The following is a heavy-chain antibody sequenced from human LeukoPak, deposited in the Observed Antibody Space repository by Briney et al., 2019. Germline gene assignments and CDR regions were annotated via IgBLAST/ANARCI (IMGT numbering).Heavy chain of an antibody. CDR1: GGSISRNHW. CDR3: ARDSYYYGMDV. CDR2: IYHSGST. J-gene: IGHJ6*02. V-gene: IGHV4-4*02. Sequence: SETLSLTCAVSGGSISRNHWWSWVRQPPGKGLEWIGEIYHSGSTNYNSSLKSRVTISVDTSKNQFSLNLSSVTAADTAVYYCARDSYYYGMDVWGQGTTVTVSS.